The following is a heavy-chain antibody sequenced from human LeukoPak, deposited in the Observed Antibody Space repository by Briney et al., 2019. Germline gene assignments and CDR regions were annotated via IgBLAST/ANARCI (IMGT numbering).Heavy chain of an antibody. V-gene: IGHV3-23*01. J-gene: IGHJ4*02. CDR1: GFTFSSYA. D-gene: IGHD6-6*01. CDR3: AKGSTAARPYQFDY. Sequence: GGSLRLSCAASGFTFSSYAMSWVRQAPGKGLEWVSTISGSGGSANYADSVKGRFTISRDNSKNTLYLQMNSLRAENTAVYFCAKGSTAARPYQFDYWGQGTLVTVSS. CDR2: ISGSGGSA.